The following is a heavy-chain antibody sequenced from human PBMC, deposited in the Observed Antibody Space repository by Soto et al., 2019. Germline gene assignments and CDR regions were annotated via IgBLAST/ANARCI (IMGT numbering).Heavy chain of an antibody. CDR3: ARAYSSGWFYYYYGMDV. CDR2: INHSGST. Sequence: SETLSLTCAVYGGSFSGYYWSWIRQPPGKGLEWIGEINHSGSTNYNPSLKSRVTISVDTSKNQFSLKLSSVTAADTAAYYCARAYSSGWFYYYYGMDVWGQGTTVTVSS. V-gene: IGHV4-34*01. D-gene: IGHD6-19*01. J-gene: IGHJ6*02. CDR1: GGSFSGYY.